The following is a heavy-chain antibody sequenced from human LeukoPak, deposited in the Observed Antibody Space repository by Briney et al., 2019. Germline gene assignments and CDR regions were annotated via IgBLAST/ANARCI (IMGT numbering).Heavy chain of an antibody. J-gene: IGHJ3*02. CDR1: GGSVNSGSYY. D-gene: IGHD2-21*02. Sequence: ETLSLTCTVSGGSVNSGSYYWSWVRQAPGKGLEWVSVIYSGGSTYYADSVKGRFTISRDNSKNTLYLQMNSLRAEDTAVYYCARGPEPYCGGDRYSDAFDIWGQGTMVTVSS. V-gene: IGHV3-53*01. CDR3: ARGPEPYCGGDRYSDAFDI. CDR2: IYSGGST.